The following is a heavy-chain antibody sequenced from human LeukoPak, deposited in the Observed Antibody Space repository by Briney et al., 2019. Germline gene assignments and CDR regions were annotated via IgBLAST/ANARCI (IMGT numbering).Heavy chain of an antibody. CDR1: GFTFSDYY. J-gene: IGHJ6*03. Sequence: PGGSLRLSCAASGFTFSDYYMSWIRQAPGKGLEWVSYISSSGSTIYYADSVKGRFTISRDNAKNSLYLQMNSLRAEDTAVYYCARDKTYYYDSNRYYYYYMDVWGKGTTVTVSS. V-gene: IGHV3-11*01. CDR3: ARDKTYYYDSNRYYYYYMDV. CDR2: ISSSGSTI. D-gene: IGHD3-22*01.